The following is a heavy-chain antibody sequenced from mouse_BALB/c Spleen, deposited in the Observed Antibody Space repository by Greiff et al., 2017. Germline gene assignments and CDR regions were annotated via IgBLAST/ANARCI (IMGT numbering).Heavy chain of an antibody. J-gene: IGHJ2*01. Sequence: VQLQQSGAELVRPGTSVKISCKASGYTFTNYWLGWVKQRPGHGLEWIGDIYPGGGYTNYNEKFKGKATLTADTSSSTAYMQLSSLTSEDSAVYFCARPDLSPYYFDYWGQGTTLTVSS. CDR2: IYPGGGYT. V-gene: IGHV1-63*02. CDR1: GYTFTNYW. CDR3: ARPDLSPYYFDY.